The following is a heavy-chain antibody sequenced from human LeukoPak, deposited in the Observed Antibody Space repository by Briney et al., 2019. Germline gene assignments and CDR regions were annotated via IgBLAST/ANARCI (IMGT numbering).Heavy chain of an antibody. J-gene: IGHJ4*02. Sequence: GGSLRLSCAASGFTFSSYAMSWVRQAPGKGLEWVSSISGGAASTDYVDSVKGRFTISRDNSKNTLYLQMNSLRAEDTAVYYCARVLGPQLGYYDDFDYWGQGTLVTVSS. CDR3: ARVLGPQLGYYDDFDY. D-gene: IGHD3-22*01. V-gene: IGHV3-23*01. CDR2: ISGGAAST. CDR1: GFTFSSYA.